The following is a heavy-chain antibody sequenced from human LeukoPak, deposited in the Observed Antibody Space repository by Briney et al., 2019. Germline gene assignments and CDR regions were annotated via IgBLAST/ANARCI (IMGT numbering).Heavy chain of an antibody. Sequence: ASVKVSCKASGYTFTGYYMHWVRQAPGQGLEWMGWINPNSGGTNYAQKFQGWVTMTRDMSTSTAYMELSSLRSEDTAVYYCAADRGFYYGSGSYYQFDYWGQGTLVTVSS. J-gene: IGHJ4*02. CDR3: AADRGFYYGSGSYYQFDY. CDR2: INPNSGGT. CDR1: GYTFTGYY. V-gene: IGHV1-2*04. D-gene: IGHD3-10*01.